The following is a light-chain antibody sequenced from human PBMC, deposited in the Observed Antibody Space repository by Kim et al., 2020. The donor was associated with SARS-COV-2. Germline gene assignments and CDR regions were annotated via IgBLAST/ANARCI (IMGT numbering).Light chain of an antibody. V-gene: IGLV3-1*01. J-gene: IGLJ3*02. CDR3: QAWDSSTDWV. CDR2: KDR. CDR1: KMGDKY. Sequence: VSPGQTDSTTCAGDKMGDKYAWCYQQKPRPSPVLVIYKDRQRPSGIPERFSGSNSGRTTTLTTSGTPAMEEADYYCQAWDSSTDWVFGGGTQLTVL.